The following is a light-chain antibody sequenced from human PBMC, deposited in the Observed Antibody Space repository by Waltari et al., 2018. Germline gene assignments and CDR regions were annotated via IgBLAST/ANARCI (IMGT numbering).Light chain of an antibody. CDR3: QTWDTDIHVV. CDR2: LYSDGSH. V-gene: IGLV4-69*01. J-gene: IGLJ2*01. CDR1: RGHSNYA. Sequence: QLVLTQSPSASASLGASVKLTCTLSRGHSNYAIAWHQQQPKKCPRYLMTLYSDGSHTKGDGIPDRFSGSSSGAERILTISSLQSEDEGDYYCQTWDTDIHVVFGGGTSLTVL.